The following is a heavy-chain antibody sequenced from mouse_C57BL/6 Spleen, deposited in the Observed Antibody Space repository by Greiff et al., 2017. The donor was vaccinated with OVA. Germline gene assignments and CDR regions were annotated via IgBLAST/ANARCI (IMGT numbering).Heavy chain of an antibody. D-gene: IGHD1-1*01. CDR3: ARDYGSSSYYFYY. CDR2: INPSSGYT. CDR1: GYTFTSYW. V-gene: IGHV1-7*01. J-gene: IGHJ2*01. Sequence: QVQLQQSGAELAKPGASVKLSCKASGYTFTSYWMHWVKQRPGQGLEWIGYINPSSGYTKYNQKFKDKATLTADKSSSTAYMQLSSLIYEDSAVYYCARDYGSSSYYFYYWGQGTTLTVSS.